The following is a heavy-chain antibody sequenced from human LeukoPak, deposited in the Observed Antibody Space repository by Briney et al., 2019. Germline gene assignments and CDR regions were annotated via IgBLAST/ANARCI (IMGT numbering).Heavy chain of an antibody. CDR1: GFTFRSYA. J-gene: IGHJ1*01. D-gene: IGHD1-1*01. V-gene: IGHV3-23*01. CDR3: AKFPTGYLRAPKH. CDR2: ISGSAAGT. Sequence: GGSLRLSCVASGFTFRSYALSWVRQAPGKGLEWVSGISGSAAGTYYADSVKGRFTISRDNFNNTLYLQMNSLRVEDTAVYYCAKFPTGYLRAPKHWGQGTLVTVSS.